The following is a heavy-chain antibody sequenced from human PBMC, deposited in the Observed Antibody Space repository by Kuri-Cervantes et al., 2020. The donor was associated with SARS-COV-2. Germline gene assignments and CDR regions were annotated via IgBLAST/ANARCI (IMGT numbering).Heavy chain of an antibody. CDR3: ARDSSPCSSTSCYVSWFDP. D-gene: IGHD2-2*01. CDR2: ISAYNGNT. V-gene: IGHV1-18*01. CDR1: GYTFTSYG. Sequence: ASVKVSCKASGYTFTSYGISWVRQAPGQGLEWMGWISAYNGNTNYAQKLQGRVTMTTDTSTSTAYVELRSLRSDDTAVYYCARDSSPCSSTSCYVSWFDPWGQGTLVTVSS. J-gene: IGHJ5*02.